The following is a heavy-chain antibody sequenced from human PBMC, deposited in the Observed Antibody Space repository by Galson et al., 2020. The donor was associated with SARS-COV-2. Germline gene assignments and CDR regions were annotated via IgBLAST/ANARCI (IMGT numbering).Heavy chain of an antibody. V-gene: IGHV3-33*06. CDR3: AKDNSRYYYDSSGYYSDNWFDP. Sequence: QLGESLKISCAASGFTFSSYGMHWVRQAPGKGLEWVAVIWYDGSNKYYADSVKGRFTISRDNSKNTLYLQMNSLRAEDTAVYYCAKDNSRYYYDSSGYYSDNWFDPWGQGTLVTVSS. CDR2: IWYDGSNK. CDR1: GFTFSSYG. J-gene: IGHJ5*02. D-gene: IGHD3-22*01.